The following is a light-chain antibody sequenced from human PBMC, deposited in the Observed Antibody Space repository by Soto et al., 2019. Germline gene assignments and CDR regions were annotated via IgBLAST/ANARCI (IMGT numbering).Light chain of an antibody. J-gene: IGKJ3*01. Sequence: EVLLTQSPATLSLSPGERATLSCRASQSVNSYLTWYQHKPGQAPRLLMSDASNRATGIPARFSGSGSGTDVNLTISILEPEDFAIYYCQQRDNWPPTFGPGTTVDI. V-gene: IGKV3-11*01. CDR2: DAS. CDR1: QSVNSY. CDR3: QQRDNWPPT.